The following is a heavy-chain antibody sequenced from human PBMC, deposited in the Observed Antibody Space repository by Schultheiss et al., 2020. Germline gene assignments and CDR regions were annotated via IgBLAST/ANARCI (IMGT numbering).Heavy chain of an antibody. J-gene: IGHJ6*03. Sequence: SETLSLTCTVSGGSIISYYWSWIRQPPGKGLEWIGYIYYSGSTNYNPSLKSRVTISVDTSKNQFSLKLSSVTAADTAVYYCARATGTTFYFYYYYYMDVWGKGTTVTVSS. D-gene: IGHD1-1*01. CDR2: IYYSGST. V-gene: IGHV4-59*01. CDR1: GGSIISYY. CDR3: ARATGTTFYFYYYYYMDV.